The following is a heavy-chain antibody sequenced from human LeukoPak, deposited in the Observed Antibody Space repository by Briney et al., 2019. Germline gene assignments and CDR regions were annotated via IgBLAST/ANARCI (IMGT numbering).Heavy chain of an antibody. V-gene: IGHV4-34*01. CDR3: ARRRYCSGGSCYGYYYMDV. CDR2: VNYSGSST. CDR1: GGSLSGYY. Sequence: SETLSLTCAVSGGSLSGYYWSWIRQSPGKGLEWIAEVNYSGSSTNYNPSLKSRVTISVDTSKNQFSLKLSSVTAADTAVYYCARRRYCSGGSCYGYYYMDVWGKGTTVTVSS. J-gene: IGHJ6*03. D-gene: IGHD2-15*01.